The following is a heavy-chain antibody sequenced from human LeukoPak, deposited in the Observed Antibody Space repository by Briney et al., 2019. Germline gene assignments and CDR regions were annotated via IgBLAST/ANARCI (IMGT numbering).Heavy chain of an antibody. V-gene: IGHV3-23*01. CDR3: AKVRFRMVADFDY. D-gene: IGHD2-15*01. Sequence: GGSLRLSCAASGFTFSTNAMSWVRQAPGKGLEWVSGISGSGTGTWYADSVKGRFTISRDNSKNALYLQMTSLRAEDTALYYCAKVRFRMVADFDYWGQGTLVTVSS. J-gene: IGHJ4*02. CDR1: GFTFSTNA. CDR2: ISGSGTGT.